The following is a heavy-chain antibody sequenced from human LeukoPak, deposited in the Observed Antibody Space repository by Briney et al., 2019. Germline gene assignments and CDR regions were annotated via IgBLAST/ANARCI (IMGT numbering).Heavy chain of an antibody. Sequence: ESGPALVKPTQTLTLTCTFSGFSLNTTGMRMGWIRQPPGKALEWLARIDWDDDKFYSASLKPRLTISKDSSRNQVVLTMTNMDPVDTATYYCARIAPSYYYDSSAPLDYWGQGTLVTVSS. V-gene: IGHV2-70*04. CDR3: ARIAPSYYYDSSAPLDY. J-gene: IGHJ4*02. CDR1: GFSLNTTGMR. D-gene: IGHD3-22*01. CDR2: IDWDDDK.